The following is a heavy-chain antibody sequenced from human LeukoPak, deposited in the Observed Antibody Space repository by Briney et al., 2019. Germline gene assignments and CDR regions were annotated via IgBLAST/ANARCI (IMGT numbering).Heavy chain of an antibody. V-gene: IGHV1-2*02. CDR2: INPNSGGT. J-gene: IGHJ4*02. CDR3: AREDTAMVTPETFDY. CDR1: GYTFTGYY. D-gene: IGHD5-18*01. Sequence: ASVKVSCKASGYTFTGYYMHWVRQAPGQGLEWMGWINPNSGGTNYAQKFQGRVTMTRDTSISTAYMELSRLRSDDTAVYYCAREDTAMVTPETFDYWGQGTLVTVSS.